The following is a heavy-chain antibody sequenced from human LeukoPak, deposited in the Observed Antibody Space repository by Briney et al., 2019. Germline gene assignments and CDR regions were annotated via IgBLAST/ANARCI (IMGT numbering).Heavy chain of an antibody. D-gene: IGHD5-12*01. J-gene: IGHJ3*02. V-gene: IGHV1-69*11. CDR1: GGAFNTFA. CDR3: ATGGAYADAFDI. Sequence: ASVKVSCKASGGAFNTFAIHWVRQAPGQGREWMGRIIPILRQSNSAQKFQGTVSITADAFTNTAYMELSSLRSENSAVYYCATGGAYADAFDIWGQGTLVTVSS. CDR2: IIPILRQS.